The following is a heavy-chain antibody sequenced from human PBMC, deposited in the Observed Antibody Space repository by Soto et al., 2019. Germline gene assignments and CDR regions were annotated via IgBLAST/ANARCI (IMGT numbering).Heavy chain of an antibody. D-gene: IGHD2-15*01. CDR3: ARLPPPTYCSGSTCSGY. V-gene: IGHV5-10-1*01. CDR2: IDPDDSYT. CDR1: GYSFTNDW. J-gene: IGHJ4*02. Sequence: GESLKISCSGSGYSFTNDWINWVRQMPWKGLEWMGRIDPDDSYTNYSPSFQGHVTISVDKSISTAYLQWSSLQASDTAIYYCARLPPPTYCSGSTCSGYWGQGTLVTVSS.